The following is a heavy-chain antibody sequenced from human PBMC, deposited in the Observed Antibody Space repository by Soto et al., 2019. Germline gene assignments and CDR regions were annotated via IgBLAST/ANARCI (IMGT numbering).Heavy chain of an antibody. D-gene: IGHD6-6*01. Sequence: GSLRLSCAASGFTLSGYAMDWVRQAPGKGLEYVSGISSNGVGTYYANSVQGGFTISRDNSKNTVYLQMGSLRPEDMAVYYCARRARPDFYYMDVWGKGTTVTVSS. V-gene: IGHV3-64*01. CDR1: GFTLSGYA. J-gene: IGHJ6*03. CDR3: ARRARPDFYYMDV. CDR2: ISSNGVGT.